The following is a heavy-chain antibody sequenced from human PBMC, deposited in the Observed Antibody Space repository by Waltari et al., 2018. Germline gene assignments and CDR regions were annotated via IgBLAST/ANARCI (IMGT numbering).Heavy chain of an antibody. CDR2: IYTSGSI. V-gene: IGHV4-4*07. CDR3: AREWYYDFWSGYYTPWFDP. D-gene: IGHD3-3*01. CDR1: GGSISSYY. Sequence: QVQLQESGPGLVKPSETLSLTCTVSGGSISSYYWSWIRQPAGKGLEWIGRIYTSGSINYNPSLKSRVTMSVDTSKNQFSLKLSSVTAADTAVYYCAREWYYDFWSGYYTPWFDPWGQGTLVTVSS. J-gene: IGHJ5*02.